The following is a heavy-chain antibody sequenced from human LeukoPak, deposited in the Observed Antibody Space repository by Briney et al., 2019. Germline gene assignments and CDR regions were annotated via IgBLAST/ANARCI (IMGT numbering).Heavy chain of an antibody. CDR3: AKGSFYCNGNSCPQYYYYMDV. Sequence: GGSLRLSCAASRYTFSRHGIHWVRQAPGKGLEWVAFIRYDGSNKYYADSVKGRFTISRDDSKNTLYLQMNSLRVEDTAVYYCAKGSFYCNGNSCPQYYYYMDVWGKGTTVTVS. J-gene: IGHJ6*03. CDR1: RYTFSRHG. CDR2: IRYDGSNK. V-gene: IGHV3-30*02. D-gene: IGHD2/OR15-2a*01.